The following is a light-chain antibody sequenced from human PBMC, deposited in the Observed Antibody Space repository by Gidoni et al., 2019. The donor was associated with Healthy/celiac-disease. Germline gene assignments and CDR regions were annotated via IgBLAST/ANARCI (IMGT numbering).Light chain of an antibody. CDR1: SSNIGNNT. CDR3: AAWDDSLNGNV. V-gene: IGLV1-44*01. Sequence: QSVLTQPPSASGTPGQKVTISCSGSSSNIGNNTVNWYQQLPGTAPKPLILSNNQRPSEVPDRFSGSKSGTSASLAISGIQSEDEADYYCAAWDDSLNGNVFGTGTKVTVL. J-gene: IGLJ1*01. CDR2: SNN.